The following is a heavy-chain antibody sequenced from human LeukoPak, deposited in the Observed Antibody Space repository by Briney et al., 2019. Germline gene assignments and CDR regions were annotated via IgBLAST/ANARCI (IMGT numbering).Heavy chain of an antibody. CDR3: ARDAYYYYDSSGYGY. V-gene: IGHV1-18*01. Sequence: ASVKVSCKASGYTFTTYGISWVRQAPGQGLEWMGWISAYNGNTNYAQKLQGRVTMTTDTSTSTAYMELRGLRSDDTAVYYCARDAYYYYDSSGYGYWGQGTLVTVSS. J-gene: IGHJ4*02. CDR2: ISAYNGNT. D-gene: IGHD3-22*01. CDR1: GYTFTTYG.